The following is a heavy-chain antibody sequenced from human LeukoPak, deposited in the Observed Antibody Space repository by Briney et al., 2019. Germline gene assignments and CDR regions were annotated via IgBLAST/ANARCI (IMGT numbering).Heavy chain of an antibody. J-gene: IGHJ3*02. V-gene: IGHV3-30*02. D-gene: IGHD4-17*01. CDR2: IRYDGSNK. Sequence: PGGSLRLSCAASGFTFSSYGMHWVRQAPGKGLEWVAFIRYDGSNKYYADSVKGRFTISRDNSKNTLYLQMNSLRAEDTAVYYCAKVRATVTSNDAFDIWGQGTMVTVSS. CDR1: GFTFSSYG. CDR3: AKVRATVTSNDAFDI.